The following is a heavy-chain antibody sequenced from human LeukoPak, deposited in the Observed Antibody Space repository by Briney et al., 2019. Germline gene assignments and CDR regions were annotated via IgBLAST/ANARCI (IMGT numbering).Heavy chain of an antibody. CDR1: GFTFSIYW. CDR3: ARLGAAPDY. D-gene: IGHD6-6*01. V-gene: IGHV3-7*01. J-gene: IGHJ4*02. Sequence: GGSLRLSCVLSGFTFSIYWMTWVRQAPGQGLEWVANINRDGSGKYYVDSVKGRFTISRDNAKNSLSLQLDSLRTEDTAVYYCARLGAAPDYWGQGALVTVSS. CDR2: INRDGSGK.